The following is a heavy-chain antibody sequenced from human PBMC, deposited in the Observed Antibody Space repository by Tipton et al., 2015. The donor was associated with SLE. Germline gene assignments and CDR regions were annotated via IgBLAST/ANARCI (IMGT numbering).Heavy chain of an antibody. J-gene: IGHJ3*02. CDR2: ISGEGGRT. CDR1: GFIFSNFW. Sequence: SLRLSCVGSGFIFSNFWMIWVRQATGKGLEWGSAISGEGGRTYYLDSVKGRFSIFRDNSNNMLYLQMNSLRAEDTAVYYCAASVVDFWSGYPIWGQGTKVTVSS. V-gene: IGHV3-23*01. CDR3: AASVVDFWSGYPI. D-gene: IGHD3-3*01.